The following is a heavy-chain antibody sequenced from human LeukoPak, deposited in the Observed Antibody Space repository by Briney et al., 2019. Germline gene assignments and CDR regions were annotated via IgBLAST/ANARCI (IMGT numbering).Heavy chain of an antibody. V-gene: IGHV3-23*01. D-gene: IGHD3-3*02. Sequence: GGSLRLSCAASGFTFSLYAMSWVRQAPGKGLEWVSAISGSGDNTYYADSVKGRFTISRDNSRKTLHLQMNSLRADDTAVYYCAKDITSPFLEGYFDYWGQGTLVTVSS. J-gene: IGHJ4*02. CDR3: AKDITSPFLEGYFDY. CDR1: GFTFSLYA. CDR2: ISGSGDNT.